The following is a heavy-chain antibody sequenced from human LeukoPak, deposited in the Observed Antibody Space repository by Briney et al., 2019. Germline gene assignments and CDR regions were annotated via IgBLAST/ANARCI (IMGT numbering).Heavy chain of an antibody. D-gene: IGHD1-26*01. CDR3: AREIVVVDI. Sequence: PGGSLRLSCAASGFTFSSYAMHWVRQAPDKGLEWVAIISYDGSNKYYADSVKGRFTISRDNSKNTLYVQMKSLRAEDTAVYYCAREIVVVDIWGQGTLVTVSS. V-gene: IGHV3-30-3*01. CDR1: GFTFSSYA. J-gene: IGHJ4*02. CDR2: ISYDGSNK.